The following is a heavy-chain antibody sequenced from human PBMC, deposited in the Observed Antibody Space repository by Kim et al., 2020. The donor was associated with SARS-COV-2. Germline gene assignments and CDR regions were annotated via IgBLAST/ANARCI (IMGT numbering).Heavy chain of an antibody. CDR1: GFTFSCYG. Sequence: GGSLRLSCAASGFTFSCYGMHWVRQAPGKGLEWVAVIWYDGSNKYYADSVKGRFTISRDNSKNTLYLQMNSLRAEDTAVYYCARGVYYYDSSGYYYWGQGTLVTVSS. CDR2: IWYDGSNK. D-gene: IGHD3-22*01. CDR3: ARGVYYYDSSGYYY. J-gene: IGHJ4*02. V-gene: IGHV3-33*01.